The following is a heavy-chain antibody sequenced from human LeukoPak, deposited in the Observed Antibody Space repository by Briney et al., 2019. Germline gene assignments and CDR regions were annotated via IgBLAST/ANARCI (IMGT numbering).Heavy chain of an antibody. D-gene: IGHD6-13*01. V-gene: IGHV4-61*01. J-gene: IGHJ4*02. CDR2: IYYSGST. CDR1: GGSVSSGSYY. Sequence: SETLSLTCTVSGGSVSSGSYYWSWIRQPPGTGLEWIGYIYYSGSTNYNPSLKSRGTISVDTSKNQFSLKLSSVTAADTAVYYCARDRVAAASLDYWGQGTLVTVSS. CDR3: ARDRVAAASLDY.